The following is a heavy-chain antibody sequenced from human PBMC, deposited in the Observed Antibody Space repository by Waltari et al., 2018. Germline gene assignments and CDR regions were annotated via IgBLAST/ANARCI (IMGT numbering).Heavy chain of an antibody. D-gene: IGHD1-26*01. CDR3: ARDSGGMDV. CDR2: IKQDGSEN. J-gene: IGHJ6*02. V-gene: IGHV3-7*01. CDR1: GFSLSHHW. Sequence: EVQLVESGGGLVQPGGSLRPSCAASGFSLSHHWINWVRQAPGKGLEWVATIKQDGSENFYVDSVKGRFTISRDTAKSSVFLQMNSLSAEDTAVYYCARDSGGMDVWGQGTTVTVSS.